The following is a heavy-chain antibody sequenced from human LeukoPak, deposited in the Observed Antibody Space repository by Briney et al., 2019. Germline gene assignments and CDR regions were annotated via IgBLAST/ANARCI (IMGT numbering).Heavy chain of an antibody. V-gene: IGHV4-59*01. Sequence: SETLSLTCTVSGGSISSYYWNWIRQPPGKGLEWIGYIYYSGSTNYNPSLKSRVTISVDTSKNQFSLKLSSVTAADTAVYYCARDAVTGYYPVYYYYGMDVWGKGTTVTVSS. CDR1: GGSISSYY. J-gene: IGHJ6*04. CDR2: IYYSGST. D-gene: IGHD3-9*01. CDR3: ARDAVTGYYPVYYYYGMDV.